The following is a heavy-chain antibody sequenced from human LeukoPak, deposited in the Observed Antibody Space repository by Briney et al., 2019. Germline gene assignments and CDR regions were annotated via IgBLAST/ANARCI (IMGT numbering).Heavy chain of an antibody. V-gene: IGHV4-39*07. J-gene: IGHJ4*02. CDR1: GGSISSSDYY. D-gene: IGHD6-19*01. Sequence: SETLSLTCTVSGGSISSSDYYWGWIRQPPGKGLEWIGSIYYSGNTYYNPSLKSRVTISVDTSKNQFSLKLSSVTAADTAVYYCARVGASGWHLVYWGQGTLVTVSS. CDR2: IYYSGNT. CDR3: ARVGASGWHLVY.